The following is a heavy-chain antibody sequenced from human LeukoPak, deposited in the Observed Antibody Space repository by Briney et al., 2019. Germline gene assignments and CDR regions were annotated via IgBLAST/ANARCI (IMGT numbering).Heavy chain of an antibody. D-gene: IGHD6-13*01. Sequence: PGGSLRLSCAASGFTVSSNYMSWVRQAPGQGLEWVSVIYSGGSTYYADSVKGRFTISRDNSQNRVYLQMSSLRAEDTAVYYCAKDSMFAAKAEQHLDYWGQGTLVTVSS. CDR2: IYSGGST. CDR3: AKDSMFAAKAEQHLDY. V-gene: IGHV3-53*01. J-gene: IGHJ4*02. CDR1: GFTVSSNY.